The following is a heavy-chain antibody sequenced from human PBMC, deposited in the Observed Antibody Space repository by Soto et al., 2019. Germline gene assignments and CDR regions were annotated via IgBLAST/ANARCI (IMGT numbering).Heavy chain of an antibody. CDR2: ISYDGSNK. V-gene: IGHV3-30-3*01. D-gene: IGHD2-15*01. CDR3: ARERMDVYCSGGSCQNYYYYGMDV. CDR1: GFTFSSYA. J-gene: IGHJ6*02. Sequence: GGSLRLSCAASGFTFSSYAMHWVRQAPGKGLEWVAVISYDGSNKYYADSVKGRFTISRDNSKNTLYLQMNSLRAEDTAVYYCARERMDVYCSGGSCQNYYYYGMDVWGQGTTVTVSS.